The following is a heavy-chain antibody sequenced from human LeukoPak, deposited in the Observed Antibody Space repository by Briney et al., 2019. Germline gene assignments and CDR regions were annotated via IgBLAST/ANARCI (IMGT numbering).Heavy chain of an antibody. CDR2: ITGSGSTT. Sequence: GGSLRLSCVVSGFPFSSFAMSWVRQAPGKGLEWVSAITGSGSTTYYSDSVKGRFTVSRDNPKNTLYLQMNSLRVEDTAVYYCARADYGYGDWGQGTLVTVSS. CDR3: ARADYGYGD. V-gene: IGHV3-23*01. J-gene: IGHJ4*02. D-gene: IGHD5-18*01. CDR1: GFPFSSFA.